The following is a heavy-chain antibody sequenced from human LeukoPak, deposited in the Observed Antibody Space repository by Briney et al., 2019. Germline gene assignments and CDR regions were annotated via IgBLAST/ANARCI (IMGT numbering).Heavy chain of an antibody. Sequence: GGSLRLSCAASGFTFSTYAMSWVRQSPGKGLEWVATIRGSGVNTYYTDSVKGRFTISRDNSKNTLYVQMNSLRAEDTAVYYCAKAVRVIDMAFDYWGQGTLVTVSS. CDR3: AKAVRVIDMAFDY. J-gene: IGHJ4*02. V-gene: IGHV3-23*01. D-gene: IGHD5-24*01. CDR1: GFTFSTYA. CDR2: IRGSGVNT.